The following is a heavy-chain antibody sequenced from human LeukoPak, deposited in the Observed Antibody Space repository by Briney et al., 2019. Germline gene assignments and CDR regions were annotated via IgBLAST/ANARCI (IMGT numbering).Heavy chain of an antibody. CDR3: AKGSLAMALDY. V-gene: IGHV3-9*03. CDR1: GFTFDDYA. J-gene: IGHJ4*02. Sequence: SGGSLRLSCAASGFTFDDYAMHWVRQAPGKGLEWVSGISWNSGSIGYADSVKGRFTISRDNAKNSLYLQMNSLRAEDMALYYCAKGSLAMALDYWGQGTLVTVSS. CDR2: ISWNSGSI. D-gene: IGHD5-18*01.